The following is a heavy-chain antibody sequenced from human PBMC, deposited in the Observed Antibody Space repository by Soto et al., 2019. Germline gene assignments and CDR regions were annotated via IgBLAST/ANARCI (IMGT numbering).Heavy chain of an antibody. CDR1: CGSISSYY. CDR2: IYYSGST. Sequence: SGTLSLTRTVSCGSISSYYWRWIREPPGKGLEWIGYIYYSGSTNYNPSLKSRVTISVDTSKNQFSLKLSSVTAADTAVYYCARGAIKYYYDSSGYSDFNDAFDIWGQGTMVTVPS. CDR3: ARGAIKYYYDSSGYSDFNDAFDI. D-gene: IGHD3-22*01. J-gene: IGHJ3*02. V-gene: IGHV4-59*01.